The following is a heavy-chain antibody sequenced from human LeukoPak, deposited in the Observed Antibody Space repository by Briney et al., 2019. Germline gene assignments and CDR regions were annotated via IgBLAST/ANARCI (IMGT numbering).Heavy chain of an antibody. Sequence: SETLSLTCTVSGGSISSRSHHWGWIRQPPGKGLEWIGSIYYSGTTYYNASLKSRVTISVDTSKKQFSLRPSSVTAADTAVYYCARHPLYGSGSRLYYHYMDVWGKGTTVTVSS. CDR1: GGSISSRSHH. CDR2: IYYSGTT. CDR3: ARHPLYGSGSRLYYHYMDV. D-gene: IGHD3-10*01. J-gene: IGHJ6*03. V-gene: IGHV4-39*01.